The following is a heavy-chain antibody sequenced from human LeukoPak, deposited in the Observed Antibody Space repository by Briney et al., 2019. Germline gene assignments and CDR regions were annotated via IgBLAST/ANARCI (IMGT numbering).Heavy chain of an antibody. Sequence: GGSLRLSCAASGFTFSSYSMNWVRQAPGKGLEWVSSISSSCSYIYYADSVKGRFTISRDNAKNSLYLQMNSLRAEDTAVYYCARDYHSRAVVTAIKYAFDIWGQGTMVTVSS. V-gene: IGHV3-21*01. CDR3: ARDYHSRAVVTAIKYAFDI. J-gene: IGHJ3*02. D-gene: IGHD2-21*02. CDR2: ISSSCSYI. CDR1: GFTFSSYS.